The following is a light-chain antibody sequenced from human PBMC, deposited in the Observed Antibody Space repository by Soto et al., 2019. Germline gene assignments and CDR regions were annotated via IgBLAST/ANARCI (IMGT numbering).Light chain of an antibody. CDR2: RAS. V-gene: IGKV1-5*03. CDR1: QSIDRW. Sequence: DIQMTQSPSTLSASVGDRVTITCRASQSIDRWLAWYQQKPGKAPKLLIYRASSLESGVPSRFSGSGSGTEFSLTISRPQPDDFTTFYCQQYKTYTYTFAQGTKLEIK. J-gene: IGKJ2*01. CDR3: QQYKTYTYT.